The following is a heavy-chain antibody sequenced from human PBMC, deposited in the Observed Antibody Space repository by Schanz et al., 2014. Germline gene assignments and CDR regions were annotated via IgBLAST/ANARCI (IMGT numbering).Heavy chain of an antibody. D-gene: IGHD3-10*01. Sequence: AQLVESGGGVVQPGGSLRLSCAASRFAFSNCGMHWVRQAPGKGLEWVANIRQEGSEKYYVDSVKGRFTVSRDDAKNSLYLQMNSLRVEDTAVYYCARSEMDRGVIWGYWGQGTLVTVSS. CDR2: IRQEGSEK. J-gene: IGHJ4*02. CDR1: RFAFSNCG. V-gene: IGHV3-7*01. CDR3: ARSEMDRGVIWGY.